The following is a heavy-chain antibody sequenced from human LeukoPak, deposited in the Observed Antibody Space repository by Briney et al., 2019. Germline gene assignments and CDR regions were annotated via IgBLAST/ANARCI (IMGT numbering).Heavy chain of an antibody. CDR2: INPNSGGT. CDR3: ASTRSLPDAFDI. J-gene: IGHJ3*02. CDR1: GYTFTGYY. Sequence: ASVKVSCKASGYTFTGYYMHWVRQAPGQWLEWMGWINPNSGGTNYAQKFQGWVTMTRDTSISTAYMELSRLRSDDTAVYYCASTRSLPDAFDIWGQGTMVTVSS. D-gene: IGHD6-13*01. V-gene: IGHV1-2*04.